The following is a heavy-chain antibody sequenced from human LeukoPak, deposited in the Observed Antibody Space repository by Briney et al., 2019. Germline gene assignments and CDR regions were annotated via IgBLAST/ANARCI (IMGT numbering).Heavy chain of an antibody. CDR1: GFTSSSYG. V-gene: IGHV3-30*02. Sequence: GGSLKLSCAASGFTSSSYGMHWVRQAPGKGLEWVAFIRLDGSDKYYADSVRGQFTISRDNSKNTLYLQMNSLRADDTAVYYCAKASWGTYAFDIWGQGTMVTVSS. CDR2: IRLDGSDK. CDR3: AKASWGTYAFDI. J-gene: IGHJ3*02. D-gene: IGHD3-16*01.